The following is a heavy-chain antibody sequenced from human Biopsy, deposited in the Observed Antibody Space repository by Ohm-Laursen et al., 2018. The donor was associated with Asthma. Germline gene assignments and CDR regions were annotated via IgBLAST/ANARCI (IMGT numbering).Heavy chain of an antibody. CDR1: GGSFSGYY. D-gene: IGHD3-16*01. CDR2: INHSGST. Sequence: GTLSLTWAVYGGSFSGYYWSWIRQAPGKGLEWIGEINHSGSTNYNPSLKSRVTISVDTSKNQFSLKLSSVTAADTAVYFCARRGGVRRYFDYWGQGTLVTVSS. CDR3: ARRGGVRRYFDY. J-gene: IGHJ4*02. V-gene: IGHV4-34*01.